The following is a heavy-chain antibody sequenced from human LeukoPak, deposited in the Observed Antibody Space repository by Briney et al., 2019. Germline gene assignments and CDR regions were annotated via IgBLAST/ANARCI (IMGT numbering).Heavy chain of an antibody. CDR2: INHSGST. Sequence: KSSETLSLTCAVYGGSSSGYYWSWIRQPPGKGLEWIGEINHSGSTNYNPSLKSRVTISVDTSKKQFSLKLSSVTAADTAVYYCARGGGYNWFDSWGQGTLVTVSS. J-gene: IGHJ5*01. CDR1: GGSSSGYY. V-gene: IGHV4-34*01. CDR3: ARGGGYNWFDS.